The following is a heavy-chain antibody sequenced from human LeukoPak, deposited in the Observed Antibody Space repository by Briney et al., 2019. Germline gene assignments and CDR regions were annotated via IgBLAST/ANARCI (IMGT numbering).Heavy chain of an antibody. CDR3: ARGRGYCSSTSCYIGTTYYYYMDV. D-gene: IGHD2-2*02. CDR2: INHSGST. CDR1: GGSFSGYY. J-gene: IGHJ6*03. Sequence: SETLSLTCAVYGGSFSGYYWSWLRQPPGKGLEWIGEINHSGSTNYNPSLKSRVSISVDTSKNQFSLKLSSVTAADTAVYYCARGRGYCSSTSCYIGTTYYYYMDVWGKGTTITVSS. V-gene: IGHV4-34*01.